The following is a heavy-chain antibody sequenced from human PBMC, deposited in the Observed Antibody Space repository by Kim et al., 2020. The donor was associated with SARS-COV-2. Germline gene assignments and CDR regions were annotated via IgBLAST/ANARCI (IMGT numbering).Heavy chain of an antibody. Sequence: LKSRVTISVDKSKNQFSLKLSSVTAADTAVYYCARDRCSGGSCYSDAFDIWGQGTMVTVSS. V-gene: IGHV4-4*02. J-gene: IGHJ3*02. D-gene: IGHD2-15*01. CDR3: ARDRCSGGSCYSDAFDI.